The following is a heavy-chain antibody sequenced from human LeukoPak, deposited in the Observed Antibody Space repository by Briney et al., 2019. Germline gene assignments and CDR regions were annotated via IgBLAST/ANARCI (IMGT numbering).Heavy chain of an antibody. V-gene: IGHV3-7*01. CDR1: GFTFSSYW. J-gene: IGHJ4*02. CDR2: IKQDGSAT. CDR3: AKYGDCDFFG. Sequence: PGGSLRLSCAASGFTFSSYWMSWVRQAPGKGLEWVAKIKQDGSATHYVDSVKGHFTIFRDNAKNSLYLQMNSLRAEDSAVYYCAKYGDCDFFGWGQGTLVTVCS. D-gene: IGHD2-21*02.